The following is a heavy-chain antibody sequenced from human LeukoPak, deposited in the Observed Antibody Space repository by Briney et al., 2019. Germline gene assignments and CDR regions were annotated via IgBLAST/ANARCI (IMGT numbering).Heavy chain of an antibody. CDR1: GYTFSGYY. Sequence: ASVKVSCKASGYTFSGYYMHWVRQAPGQGLEWMGWINPNSGGTKYAQKFQGRVTMTRDTSISTAYMELSRLRSDDTAVYYCARVDYYGSGSYYLGVERDWGQGTLVTVSS. V-gene: IGHV1-2*02. CDR3: ARVDYYGSGSYYLGVERD. J-gene: IGHJ4*02. CDR2: INPNSGGT. D-gene: IGHD3-10*01.